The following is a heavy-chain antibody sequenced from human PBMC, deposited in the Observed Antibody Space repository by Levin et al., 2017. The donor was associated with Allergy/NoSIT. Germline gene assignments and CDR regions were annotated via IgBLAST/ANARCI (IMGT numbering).Heavy chain of an antibody. CDR3: AKDYYGDYTFDY. Sequence: GGSLRLSCAASGFTFDDYAMHWVRQAPGKGLEWVSGISWNSGSIGYADSVKGRFTISRDNAKNSLYLQMNSLRAEDTALYYCAKDYYGDYTFDYWGQGTLVTVSS. J-gene: IGHJ4*02. CDR1: GFTFDDYA. D-gene: IGHD4-17*01. V-gene: IGHV3-9*01. CDR2: ISWNSGSI.